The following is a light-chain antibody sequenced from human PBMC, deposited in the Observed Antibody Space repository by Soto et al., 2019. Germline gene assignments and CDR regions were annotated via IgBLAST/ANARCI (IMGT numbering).Light chain of an antibody. Sequence: QAVVTQEHSLTVSPGGTVTLNCGCSTAAVTSGHYPYWFQQKPGQAPRTLIYETANRHSWAPARFSGSLLGGKAALTLSGAQHEDEADYLCLLSYSGLRVFGGGTKLTVL. V-gene: IGLV7-46*01. CDR3: LLSYSGLRV. J-gene: IGLJ2*01. CDR1: TAAVTSGHY. CDR2: ETA.